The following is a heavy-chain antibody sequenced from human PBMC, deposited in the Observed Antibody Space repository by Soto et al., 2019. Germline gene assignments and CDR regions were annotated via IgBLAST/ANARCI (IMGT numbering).Heavy chain of an antibody. J-gene: IGHJ4*01. D-gene: IGHD3-22*01. Sequence: QVQLQESGPGLVKPSQTLSLTCTVSGGSISSGDYYWSWIRQPPGKGLEWIGYIYYSGSTYYNPSLKSRVTISVGTSKNQFSLKLCSGTAADTAVYYCARGSYYYDSSGYYHYWGHATLVTVSS. CDR2: IYYSGST. V-gene: IGHV4-30-4*01. CDR1: GGSISSGDYY. CDR3: ARGSYYYDSSGYYHY.